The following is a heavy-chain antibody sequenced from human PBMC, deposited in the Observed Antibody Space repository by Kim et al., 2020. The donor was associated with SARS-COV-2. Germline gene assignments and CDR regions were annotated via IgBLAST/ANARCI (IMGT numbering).Heavy chain of an antibody. D-gene: IGHD1-1*01. J-gene: IGHJ4*02. CDR3: TRGHTSVLY. Sequence: GGSLRLSCTTSGFSFRDSFMRWFRHAPGKGLEWVGFIRTKGYGGTEYAASVKGRFTISRDDSKNIAYLQMDSLKTEDTAVYYCTRGHTSVLYWGQETLVTVSS. V-gene: IGHV3-49*03. CDR2: IRTKGYGGT. CDR1: GFSFRDSF.